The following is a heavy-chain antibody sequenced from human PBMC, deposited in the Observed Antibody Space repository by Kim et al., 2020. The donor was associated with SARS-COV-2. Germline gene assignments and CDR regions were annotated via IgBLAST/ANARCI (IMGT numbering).Heavy chain of an antibody. D-gene: IGHD5-18*01. CDR1: GYTFTGYY. V-gene: IGHV1-2*02. Sequence: ASVKVSCKASGYTFTGYYMHWVRQAPGQGLEWMGWINPNSGGTNYAQKFQGRVTMTRDTSISTAYMELSRLRSDDTAVYYCRMGIYSYGYVDYWGQGTLVTVSS. J-gene: IGHJ4*02. CDR3: RMGIYSYGYVDY. CDR2: INPNSGGT.